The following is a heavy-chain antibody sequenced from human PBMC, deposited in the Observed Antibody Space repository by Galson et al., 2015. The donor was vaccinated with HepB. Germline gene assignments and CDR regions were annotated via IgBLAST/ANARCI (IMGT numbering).Heavy chain of an antibody. J-gene: IGHJ2*01. CDR3: ARSNPGYSYGPSPSRPWYFDL. V-gene: IGHV3-53*04. CDR1: GFTVSSNY. Sequence: SLRLSCAASGFTVSSNYMSWVRQAPGKGLEWVSVIYSGGSTCYADSVKGRFTISRHNSKNTLYLQMNSLRAEDTAVYYCARSNPGYSYGPSPSRPWYFDLWGRGTLVTVSS. D-gene: IGHD5-18*01. CDR2: IYSGGST.